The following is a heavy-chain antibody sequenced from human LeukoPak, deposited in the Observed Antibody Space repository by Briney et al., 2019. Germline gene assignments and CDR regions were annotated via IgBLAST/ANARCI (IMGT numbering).Heavy chain of an antibody. Sequence: SETLSLPCTVSFGSNSSGDSYWSWSRQPPGKDLEGIGYIYFSGSPYYNPSLKSRLTMSIDTSKNQFSLRLNSVAAADTAVYFCARAHIVGATVDYWGQGTLVTVSS. CDR2: IYFSGSP. D-gene: IGHD1-26*01. CDR1: FGSNSSGDSY. J-gene: IGHJ4*02. CDR3: ARAHIVGATVDY. V-gene: IGHV4-30-4*01.